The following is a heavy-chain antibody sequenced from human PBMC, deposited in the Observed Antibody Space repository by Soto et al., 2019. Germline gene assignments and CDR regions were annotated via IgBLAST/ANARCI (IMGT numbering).Heavy chain of an antibody. Sequence: ETLSLTCTVSGGSISSRGYYWSWIRQHPGKGLEWVAVLISGGDTKYGDSMKGRVTLSRDNSKNTLYLQMNNLRAEDTAVYHSASAYGATWYFFGYWGQGSMVPVSS. D-gene: IGHD6-13*01. CDR3: ASAYGATWYFFGY. J-gene: IGHJ4*02. CDR1: GGSISSRGYY. V-gene: IGHV3-66*01. CDR2: LISGGDT.